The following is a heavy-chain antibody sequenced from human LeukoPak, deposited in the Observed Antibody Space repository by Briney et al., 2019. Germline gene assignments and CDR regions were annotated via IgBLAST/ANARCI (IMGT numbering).Heavy chain of an antibody. Sequence: SETLSLTCAVSGGSISSSNWWSWVRQPPGKGLEWIGEIYHSGSTNYNPSLKSRVTISVDKSKNQFSLKLSSVTAADTAVYYCARDGADIVVVPAAPLYYWGQGTLVTVSS. CDR1: GGSISSSNW. CDR3: ARDGADIVVVPAAPLYY. J-gene: IGHJ4*02. CDR2: IYHSGST. D-gene: IGHD2-2*01. V-gene: IGHV4-4*02.